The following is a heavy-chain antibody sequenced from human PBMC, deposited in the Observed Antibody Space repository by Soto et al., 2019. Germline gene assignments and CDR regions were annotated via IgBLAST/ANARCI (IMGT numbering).Heavy chain of an antibody. CDR1: GFTFSSYA. CDR2: ISGSGGST. V-gene: IGHV3-23*01. CDR3: AKDALHYYDSSDPGLSNGFDP. D-gene: IGHD3-22*01. J-gene: IGHJ5*02. Sequence: GGSLRLSCAASGFTFSSYAMSWVRQAPGKGLEWVSAISGSGGSTYYADSVKGRFTISRDNSKNTLYLQMNSLRAEDTAVYYCAKDALHYYDSSDPGLSNGFDPWGQETLVTVSS.